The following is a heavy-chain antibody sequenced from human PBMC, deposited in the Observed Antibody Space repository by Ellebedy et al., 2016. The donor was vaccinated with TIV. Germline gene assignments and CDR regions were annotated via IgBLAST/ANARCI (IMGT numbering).Heavy chain of an antibody. V-gene: IGHV1-46*01. D-gene: IGHD3-16*01. CDR2: INPSGGST. J-gene: IGHJ4*02. CDR3: ARRWGSSGRTTLDY. Sequence: AASVKVSCKASGYTFTTYYLHWVRQAPGQGLEWMGTINPSGGSTRYAQRFQGRVTMTRDTSTNTVYMDLNSRRSEETAIYYFARRWGSSGRTTLDYWGQGTLVTVSS. CDR1: GYTFTTYY.